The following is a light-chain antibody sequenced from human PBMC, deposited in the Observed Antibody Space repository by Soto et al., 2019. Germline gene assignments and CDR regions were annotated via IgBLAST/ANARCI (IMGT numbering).Light chain of an antibody. Sequence: QSVLTQSPSVSGAPGQRVTISCTGSSSNIGAGYGVHWYQQLPGTAPKLLIYGNSNRPSGVPERFSGSKSGTSASLAITGLQAEDEADYYCQSYDTSLSGSVFGGGTKVTVL. V-gene: IGLV1-40*01. CDR1: SSNIGAGYG. CDR3: QSYDTSLSGSV. CDR2: GNS. J-gene: IGLJ2*01.